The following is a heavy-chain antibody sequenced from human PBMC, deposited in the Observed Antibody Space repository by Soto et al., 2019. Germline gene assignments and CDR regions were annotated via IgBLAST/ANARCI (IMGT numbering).Heavy chain of an antibody. CDR2: INHSGTT. CDR3: RRYCSDSYCSYFDY. J-gene: IGHJ4*02. CDR1: GGSVSGYF. D-gene: IGHD2-15*01. V-gene: IGHV4-34*03. Sequence: SETLSLTCAVYGGSVSGYFWSWIRQPPGKGLEWIGEINHSGTTSYSPSLDSRVTTSVDTSKNQFSLRLSSVTAADTAIYYARRYCSDSYCSYFDYWGRGPLVTVSS.